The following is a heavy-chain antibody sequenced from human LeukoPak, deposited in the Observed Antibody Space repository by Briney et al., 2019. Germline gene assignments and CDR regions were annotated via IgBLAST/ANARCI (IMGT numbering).Heavy chain of an antibody. J-gene: IGHJ6*04. CDR2: FDPEDGET. CDR1: GYTLTELS. Sequence: ASVKVSCKVSGYTLTELSMHWVRQAPGKGLEWMGGFDPEDGETIYAQKFQGRVTMTEDTSTDTAYMELSSLRSEDTAVYYCATVLRFNWNYEGVDVWGKGTTVTVSS. V-gene: IGHV1-24*01. CDR3: ATVLRFNWNYEGVDV. D-gene: IGHD1-7*01.